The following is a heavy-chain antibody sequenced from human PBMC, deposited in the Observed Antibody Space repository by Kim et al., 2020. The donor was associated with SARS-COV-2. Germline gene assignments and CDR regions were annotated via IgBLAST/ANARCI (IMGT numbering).Heavy chain of an antibody. D-gene: IGHD6-13*01. CDR1: GFSLSTSGVG. CDR3: AHRRLGIAAPGIDY. V-gene: IGHV2-5*02. J-gene: IGHJ4*02. CDR2: IYWDDDK. Sequence: SGPTLVKPTQTLTLTCTFSGFSLSTSGVGVGWIRQPPGKALEWLALIYWDDDKRYSPSLKSRLTITKDTSKNQVVLTMTTMNPVDTATYYCAHRRLGIAAPGIDYWGQGTLVTVSS.